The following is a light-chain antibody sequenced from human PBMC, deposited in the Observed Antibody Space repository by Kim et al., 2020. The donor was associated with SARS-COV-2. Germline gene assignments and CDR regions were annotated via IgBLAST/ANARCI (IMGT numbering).Light chain of an antibody. V-gene: IGKV3-15*01. CDR2: GAS. CDR1: QSVSSN. CDR3: QQYNNWPYT. J-gene: IGKJ2*01. Sequence: SVSPGERATLSCRASQSVSSNLAWYQQKPGQAPRLLIYGASPRATGIPARFSGSGSGTEFTLTISSLQSEDFAVYYCQQYNNWPYTFGQGTKLEI.